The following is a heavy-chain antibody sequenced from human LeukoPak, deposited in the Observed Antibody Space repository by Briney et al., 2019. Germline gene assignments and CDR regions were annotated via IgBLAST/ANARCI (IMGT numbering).Heavy chain of an antibody. V-gene: IGHV1-2*02. CDR1: GGTFTSYA. Sequence: GASVKVSCKASGGTFTSYAISWVRQTPGQGLGWMGWINPNSGGTNYAQKFQGRVTMTRDTSISTAYMELSRLRSDDPGVYYCARVTGLRTIFGVVNPYFDYWGEGTLVTVSS. D-gene: IGHD3-3*01. CDR2: INPNSGGT. CDR3: ARVTGLRTIFGVVNPYFDY. J-gene: IGHJ4*02.